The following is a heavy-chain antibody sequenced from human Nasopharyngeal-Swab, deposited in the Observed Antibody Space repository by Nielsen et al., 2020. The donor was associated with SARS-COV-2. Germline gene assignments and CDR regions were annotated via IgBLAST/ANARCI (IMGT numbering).Heavy chain of an antibody. D-gene: IGHD3-3*01. CDR2: LSRSSSYI. Sequence: GSLRPPCAASGITLNNHNLNLVPQAPGEGPEWVSTLSRSSSYIYYADSVKGRFTISRDNAKNSLYLQMNSLRAEDTAVYYCARDGLDYDFWSAYFMDVWGQGTTVTVSS. CDR3: ARDGLDYDFWSAYFMDV. CDR1: GITLNNHN. V-gene: IGHV3-21*01. J-gene: IGHJ6*02.